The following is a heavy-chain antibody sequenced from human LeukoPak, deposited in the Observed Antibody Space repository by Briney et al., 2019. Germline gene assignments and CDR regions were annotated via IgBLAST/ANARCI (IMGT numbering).Heavy chain of an antibody. V-gene: IGHV4-59*01. CDR2: IYYSGST. J-gene: IGHJ4*02. D-gene: IGHD3-22*01. Sequence: SETLSLTCTVSGGSIRSYYWSWIRQPPGKGLEWIGYIYYSGSTNYNPSLKSRVTISVDTSKNQFSLKLSSVTAADTAVYYCARDLFDSSGPFDYWGQGTLVTVSS. CDR3: ARDLFDSSGPFDY. CDR1: GGSIRSYY.